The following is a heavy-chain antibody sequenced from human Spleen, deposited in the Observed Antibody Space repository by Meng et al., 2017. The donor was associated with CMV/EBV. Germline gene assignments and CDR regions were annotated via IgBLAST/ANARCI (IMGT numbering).Heavy chain of an antibody. D-gene: IGHD2-21*01. CDR2: INVSGGSI. CDR1: GFTFTGYY. Sequence: GESLKISCAASGFTFTGYYMSWIRQAPGKGLEWVSSINVSGGSIYYADSLKGRVTISRDNAKNSVYLQMKSLRVEDTAVYYCARTRGFLFDHWGQGALGTVSS. CDR3: ARTRGFLFDH. J-gene: IGHJ4*02. V-gene: IGHV3-11*01.